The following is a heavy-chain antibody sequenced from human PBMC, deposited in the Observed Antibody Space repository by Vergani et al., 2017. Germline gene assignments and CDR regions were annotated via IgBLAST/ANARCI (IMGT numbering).Heavy chain of an antibody. V-gene: IGHV1-69*12. CDR2: IIPIFGTA. CDR1: GGTFSSYA. CDR3: ARATQDYDSSGYYSPNWFDP. D-gene: IGHD3-22*01. J-gene: IGHJ5*02. Sequence: QVQLVQSGAEVKKPGSSVKISCKASGGTFSSYAISWVRQAPGQGLEWVGGIIPIFGTANYAQKFQGRVTITADESTSTAYMELSSLRSEDTAVYYCARATQDYDSSGYYSPNWFDPWGQGTLVTVSS.